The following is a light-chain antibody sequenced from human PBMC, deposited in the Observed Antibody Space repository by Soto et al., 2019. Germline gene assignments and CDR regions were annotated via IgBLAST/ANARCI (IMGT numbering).Light chain of an antibody. CDR2: YVS. J-gene: IGLJ2*01. CDR3: SSYTSSSTLVV. Sequence: QSALTQPASVSGSPGQSITISCTGTSSDVGGYSYVSWYQQHPGKAPKLMIYYVSNRPSGVSNRFSGSKSGNTASLTISGLQAEYEADYYCSSYTSSSTLVVFGGGTKLTVL. V-gene: IGLV2-14*03. CDR1: SSDVGGYSY.